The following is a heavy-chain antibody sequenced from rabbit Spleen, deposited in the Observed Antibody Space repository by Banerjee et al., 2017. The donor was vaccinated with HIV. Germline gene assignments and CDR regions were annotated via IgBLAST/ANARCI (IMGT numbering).Heavy chain of an antibody. J-gene: IGHJ4*01. D-gene: IGHD6-1*01. CDR2: IDSGSSGFT. Sequence: QSLEESGGDLVKPGASLTLTCTASGVSFSSSSYMCWVRQAPGKGLEWIACIDSGSSGFTYYASWAKGRFTISRTSSTTVTLQMTTLTVADTATYFCARAPWTGYGYGNLWGQGTLVTVS. CDR1: GVSFSSSSY. CDR3: ARAPWTGYGYGNL. V-gene: IGHV1S40*01.